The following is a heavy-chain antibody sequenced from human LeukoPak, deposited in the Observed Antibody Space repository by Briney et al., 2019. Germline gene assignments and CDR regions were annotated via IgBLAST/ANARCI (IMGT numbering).Heavy chain of an antibody. CDR2: IWYDGSNK. CDR3: AKVFIVGATYYFDY. Sequence: GGSLRLSCAASGFTFSSYGMHWVRQAPGKGLEWVAVIWYDGSNKYYADSVKGRFTISRDNSKNTLYLQMNSLRAEDTAVYYCAKVFIVGATYYFDYWGQGTLVTVSS. D-gene: IGHD1-26*01. CDR1: GFTFSSYG. J-gene: IGHJ4*02. V-gene: IGHV3-33*06.